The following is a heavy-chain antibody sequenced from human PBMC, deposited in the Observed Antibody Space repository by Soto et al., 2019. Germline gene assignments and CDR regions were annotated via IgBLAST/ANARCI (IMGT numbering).Heavy chain of an antibody. J-gene: IGHJ5*02. V-gene: IGHV1-46*01. Sequence: QVQLVQSGAEVKKPGASVKVSCKASGYTFTSNYMNWVRQAPGQGLEWMGIINPSGGSTSYAQKFQGRVTMTRDTSTSTVYMELSSMRSEDTAVYYCARTYCSGGSCSINWFDPWGQGTLVTVSS. D-gene: IGHD2-15*01. CDR2: INPSGGST. CDR1: GYTFTSNY. CDR3: ARTYCSGGSCSINWFDP.